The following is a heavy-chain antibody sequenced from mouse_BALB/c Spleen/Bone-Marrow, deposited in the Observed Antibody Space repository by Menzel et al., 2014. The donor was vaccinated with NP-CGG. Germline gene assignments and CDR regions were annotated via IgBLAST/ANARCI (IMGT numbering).Heavy chain of an antibody. V-gene: IGHV5-2*01. CDR1: EYEFPSHD. J-gene: IGHJ3*01. CDR2: INSGGGST. CDR3: ARHGDYYGSSLFAY. Sequence: VQLKESGGGLVQPGESLKLSCESNEYEFPSHDMSWVRKTPEKRLELVAAINSGGGSTYYPDTMERRFIISRDNSKKTLYLQMSSLRSGDTAFYYCARHGDYYGSSLFAYWGQGTLVTVSA. D-gene: IGHD1-1*01.